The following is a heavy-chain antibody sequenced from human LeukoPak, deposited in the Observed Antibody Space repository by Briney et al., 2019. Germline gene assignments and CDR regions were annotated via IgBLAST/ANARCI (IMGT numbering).Heavy chain of an antibody. Sequence: SETLSLTCTVSGGSISSTSYFWGWIRQPPGKGLEWIGSIYYSGSTYYNPSLKSRVTISVDTSKNHFSLKLSSVTAADTAVYYCARQSYYYGSGSYYRVVDYWGQGTLVTVSS. V-gene: IGHV4-39*01. J-gene: IGHJ4*02. CDR1: GGSISSTSYF. D-gene: IGHD3-10*01. CDR3: ARQSYYYGSGSYYRVVDY. CDR2: IYYSGST.